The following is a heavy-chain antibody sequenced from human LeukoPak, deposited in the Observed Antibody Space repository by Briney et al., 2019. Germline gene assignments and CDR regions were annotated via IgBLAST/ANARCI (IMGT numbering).Heavy chain of an antibody. Sequence: SETLSLTCAVYGGSFSGYYWSWIRQPPGKGLEWIGEINHSGSTNYNPSLKSRVTVSVDTSKNQFTLKLSSVTAADTAVYYCAGQAMVRGVIVDYWGQGTLVTVSS. CDR3: AGQAMVRGVIVDY. CDR2: INHSGST. D-gene: IGHD3-10*01. J-gene: IGHJ4*02. V-gene: IGHV4-34*01. CDR1: GGSFSGYY.